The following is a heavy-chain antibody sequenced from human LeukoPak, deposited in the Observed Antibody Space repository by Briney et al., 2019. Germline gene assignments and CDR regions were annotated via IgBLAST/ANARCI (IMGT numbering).Heavy chain of an antibody. CDR3: ANDGGWDLVRVGEFDY. D-gene: IGHD1-26*01. CDR2: ISGSGGST. J-gene: IGHJ4*02. Sequence: GGSLRLSCAASGFTFSSYAMSWVRQAPGKGLEWVSAISGSGGSTYYADSVKGRFTISRDNSKNTLYLQMNSLRAEDTAVYYCANDGGWDLVRVGEFDYWGQGTLVTVSS. CDR1: GFTFSSYA. V-gene: IGHV3-23*01.